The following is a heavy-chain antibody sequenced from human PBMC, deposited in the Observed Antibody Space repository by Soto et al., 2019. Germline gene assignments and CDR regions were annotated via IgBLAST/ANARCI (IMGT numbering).Heavy chain of an antibody. J-gene: IGHJ5*02. D-gene: IGHD1-7*01. CDR3: ARVAPYNWNYVGWFDP. CDR1: GGTFSSYA. CDR2: IIPIFGTA. V-gene: IGHV1-69*06. Sequence: GASVKVSCKASGGTFSSYAISWVRQAPGQGLEWMGGIIPIFGTANYAQKFQGRVTITADKSTSTAYMELSSLRSEDTAVYCCARVAPYNWNYVGWFDPWGQGTLVTVSS.